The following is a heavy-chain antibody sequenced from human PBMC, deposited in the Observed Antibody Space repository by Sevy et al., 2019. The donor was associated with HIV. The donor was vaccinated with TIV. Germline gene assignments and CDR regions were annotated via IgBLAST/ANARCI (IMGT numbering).Heavy chain of an antibody. J-gene: IGHJ4*02. CDR1: GFTFSSYS. CDR2: ISSSSSYI. V-gene: IGHV3-21*01. CDR3: AKLATYYDILTGVDY. Sequence: GGSLRLSCAASGFTFSSYSMNWVRQAPGKGLEWVSSISSSSSYIYYADSVKGRFTISRDNAKNSLYLQMNSLRAEDTAVYYCAKLATYYDILTGVDYWGQGTLVTVSS. D-gene: IGHD3-9*01.